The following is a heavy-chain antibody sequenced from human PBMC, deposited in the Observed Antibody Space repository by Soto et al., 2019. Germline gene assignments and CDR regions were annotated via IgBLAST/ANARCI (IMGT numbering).Heavy chain of an antibody. D-gene: IGHD3-22*01. J-gene: IGHJ4*02. CDR3: AKVERYYYDSSGYYSSPLF. CDR1: GFTLSSYA. CDR2: ISGSGGTT. V-gene: IGHV3-23*01. Sequence: EVQLLESGGGLVQPGGSLRLSCAASGFTLSSYAMSWVWQAPGKGLEWVSAISGSGGTTYYADSVKGRFTISRDTSKNTLYLQMNSLRAEDTAVYYCAKVERYYYDSSGYYSSPLFWGQGTLVTVSS.